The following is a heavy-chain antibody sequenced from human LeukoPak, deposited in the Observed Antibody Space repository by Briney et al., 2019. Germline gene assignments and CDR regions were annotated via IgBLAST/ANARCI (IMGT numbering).Heavy chain of an antibody. Sequence: GGSLRLSCAASGFTFSIYGMNWVRQAPGKGLEWVSYISSTSSTIYYADSVKGRFAISRDNAKNSLYLQMNSLRAEDTAVYYCAREGGYYDSSGYYRYDDYWGQGTLVTVSS. V-gene: IGHV3-48*04. CDR1: GFTFSIYG. CDR3: AREGGYYDSSGYYRYDDY. D-gene: IGHD3-22*01. J-gene: IGHJ4*02. CDR2: ISSTSSTI.